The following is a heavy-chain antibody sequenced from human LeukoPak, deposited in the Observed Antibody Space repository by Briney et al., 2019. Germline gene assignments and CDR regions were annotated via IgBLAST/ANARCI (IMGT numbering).Heavy chain of an antibody. CDR2: VHLSGAS. J-gene: IGHJ4*02. Sequence: WETLSLTCAVSGGSILTTNWWSWVRQPPGKGLAWIGEVHLSGASNYNPSLKSRVNMSIDKSKNQLSLELTSVTAADTAVYYCTRESGAFSPFGFWGQGTLVTVSS. CDR1: GGSILTTNW. CDR3: TRESGAFSPFGF. V-gene: IGHV4-4*02. D-gene: IGHD1-26*01.